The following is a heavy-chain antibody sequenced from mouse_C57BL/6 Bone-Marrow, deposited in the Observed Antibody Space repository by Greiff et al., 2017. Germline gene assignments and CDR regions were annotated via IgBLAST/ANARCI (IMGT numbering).Heavy chain of an antibody. V-gene: IGHV1-55*01. CDR2: IYPTSGPT. Sequence: QVQLKQPGAELVKPGASVKMSCKASGYTFTSYWITWVKQRPGQGLEWIGDIYPTSGPTNYNEKFKSKAILTVDTSSNTAYMQLSSLTSEDSAVFYCARSGPLGRSFDYWGQGTTLTVSS. CDR1: GYTFTSYW. CDR3: ARSGPLGRSFDY. J-gene: IGHJ2*01. D-gene: IGHD4-1*01.